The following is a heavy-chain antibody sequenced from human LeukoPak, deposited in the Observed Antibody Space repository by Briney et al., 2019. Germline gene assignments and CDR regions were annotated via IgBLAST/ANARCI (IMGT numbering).Heavy chain of an antibody. V-gene: IGHV3-30*18. CDR3: AKDSPVLRFLEWSEAPAGWFDP. CDR2: ISYDGSNK. J-gene: IGHJ5*02. D-gene: IGHD3-3*01. Sequence: QPGGSLRLSCAASGFTLSSYGMPWVRQAPGKGLECVAVISYDGSNKYYADSVKGRFTISRDNSKNTLYLQMNSLRAEDTAVYYCAKDSPVLRFLEWSEAPAGWFDPWGQGTLVTVSS. CDR1: GFTLSSYG.